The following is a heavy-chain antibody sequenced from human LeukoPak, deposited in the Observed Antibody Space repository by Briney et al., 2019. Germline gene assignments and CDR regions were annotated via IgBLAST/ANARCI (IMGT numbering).Heavy chain of an antibody. D-gene: IGHD2-2*01. CDR1: GGSISSGGYY. CDR2: IYYSGST. V-gene: IGHV4-31*03. Sequence: PSQTLSLTCTVSGGSISSGGYYWSWIRQHPGKGLEWIGYIYYSGSTYYNPSLKSRVTISVDTSKNQFSLKLSSVTAADTAVYYCARALVVVPAAIELKDYYYYYYMDVWGKGTTVTVSS. J-gene: IGHJ6*03. CDR3: ARALVVVPAAIELKDYYYYYYMDV.